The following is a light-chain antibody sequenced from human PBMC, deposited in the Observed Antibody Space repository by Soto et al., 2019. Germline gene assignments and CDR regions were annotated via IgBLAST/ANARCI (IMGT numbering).Light chain of an antibody. CDR3: QQYGSSGT. J-gene: IGKJ1*01. Sequence: EIALTQSPATLSLSPGERATLTCRASQSVSNFLAWYQHKPGQAPRLLIYDASIRATGIPARFSGSGSGTDFTLTISSLEPEDFAVYYCQQYGSSGTFGQGTKVDIK. V-gene: IGKV3-11*01. CDR1: QSVSNF. CDR2: DAS.